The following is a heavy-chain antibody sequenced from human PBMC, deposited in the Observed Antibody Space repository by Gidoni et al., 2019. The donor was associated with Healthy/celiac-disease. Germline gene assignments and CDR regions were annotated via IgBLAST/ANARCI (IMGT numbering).Heavy chain of an antibody. CDR1: GGSVSRGSYY. V-gene: IGHV4-61*01. D-gene: IGHD3-3*01. J-gene: IGHJ4*02. CDR2: IYYRGST. Sequence: QVQLQESGPGLVKPSETLSLTCTVSGGSVSRGSYYWSWIRQPPGKGLGWIGYIYYRGSTNYNPSLKSRVTISVDTSKNQFSLKLSSVTAADTAVYYCAGGKSGYSQRPFDYWGQGTLVTVSS. CDR3: AGGKSGYSQRPFDY.